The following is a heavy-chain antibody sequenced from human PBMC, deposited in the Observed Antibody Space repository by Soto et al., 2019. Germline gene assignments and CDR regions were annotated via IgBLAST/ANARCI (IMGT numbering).Heavy chain of an antibody. CDR3: AAGDDFWSATTGAFDI. D-gene: IGHD3-3*01. CDR2: IVVGSGNT. V-gene: IGHV1-58*01. CDR1: GFTFTSSA. Sequence: QMQLVQSGPEVKKPGTSVKVSCKASGFTFTSSAVQWVRQARGQRLEWIGWIVVGSGNTNYARKFQERVTITRDMSTSTAYMELSSLRSEDTAVYYCAAGDDFWSATTGAFDIWGQGTMVTVSS. J-gene: IGHJ3*02.